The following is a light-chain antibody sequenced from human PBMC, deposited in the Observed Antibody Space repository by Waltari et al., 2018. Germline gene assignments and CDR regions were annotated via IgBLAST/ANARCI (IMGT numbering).Light chain of an antibody. V-gene: IGLV3-1*01. CDR2: QLN. CDR3: QAWDSSTAHVV. J-gene: IGLJ2*01. CDR1: RLGDKY. Sequence: SYELTQPPSVSVSPGQTASITCSGDRLGDKYVCWYQQKPGQSPVLVIYQLNKRPSGIPGRFSGSNSGNTATLTISGTQAMDEAAYYCQAWDSSTAHVVFGGGTKLTVL.